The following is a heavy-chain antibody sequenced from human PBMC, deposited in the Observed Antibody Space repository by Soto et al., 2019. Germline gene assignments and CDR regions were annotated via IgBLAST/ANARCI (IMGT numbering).Heavy chain of an antibody. Sequence: GWSLRLSCSASVFTFRSFTMNWVRQAPGKGLEWVSTISSNSAYIYYTDALRGRFTISRDNAKNSLHLQMNSLRAEDTAVYYCTRDASRDSSARGWFDPWGPGTLVTVSS. D-gene: IGHD6-13*01. CDR3: TRDASRDSSARGWFDP. CDR1: VFTFRSFT. J-gene: IGHJ5*02. CDR2: ISSNSAYI. V-gene: IGHV3-21*01.